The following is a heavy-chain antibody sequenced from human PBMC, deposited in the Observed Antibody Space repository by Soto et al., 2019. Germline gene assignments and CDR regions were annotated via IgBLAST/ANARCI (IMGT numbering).Heavy chain of an antibody. D-gene: IGHD6-13*01. V-gene: IGHV4-59*01. CDR2: IYYSGST. J-gene: IGHJ4*02. Sequence: PSETLSLTCTVSGASISSYYWSWIRQPPGKGLEWIGYIYYSGSTNYNPPLKSRVTISVDTSKNQFSLKVSSVTATDTAVYYCARLSPTSGTWALDYWGQGTRVTVS. CDR3: ARLSPTSGTWALDY. CDR1: GASISSYY.